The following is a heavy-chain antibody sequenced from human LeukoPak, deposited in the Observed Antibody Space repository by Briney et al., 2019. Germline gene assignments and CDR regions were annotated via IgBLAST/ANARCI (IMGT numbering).Heavy chain of an antibody. J-gene: IGHJ4*02. CDR1: GGSISSYY. V-gene: IGHV4-4*07. CDR3: ARDAPFLGCCSGGSCYSGVMTLNYFDY. Sequence: PSETLSLTCTVSGGSISSYYWSWIRQPAGKGLEWIGRIYTSGSTNYNPSLKSRVTMSVDTSKNQFSLKLSSVTAADTAVYYCARDAPFLGCCSGGSCYSGVMTLNYFDYWGQGTLVTVSS. D-gene: IGHD2-15*01. CDR2: IYTSGST.